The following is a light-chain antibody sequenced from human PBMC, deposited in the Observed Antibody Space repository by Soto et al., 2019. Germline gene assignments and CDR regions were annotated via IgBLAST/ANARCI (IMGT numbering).Light chain of an antibody. CDR3: QQSYMDPIT. J-gene: IGKJ5*01. CDR2: DAS. Sequence: DIVMTQSPSSLSASVGDRVTITCRASQSISSYLNWYQQKPGKAPKLLIYDASRLQSGVPSRFSGSGGGTDFTLSISSVQPEDFATYFCQQSYMDPITFGQGTRLEIK. CDR1: QSISSY. V-gene: IGKV1-39*01.